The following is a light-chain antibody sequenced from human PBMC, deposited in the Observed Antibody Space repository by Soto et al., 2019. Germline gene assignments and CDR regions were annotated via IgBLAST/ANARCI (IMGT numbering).Light chain of an antibody. CDR1: QSVSSSY. Sequence: EVVLTQTPGTLALSAGERGTRSCRASQSVSSSYLAWYQQKPGQAPRLLIYGASTRATGIPARFRGSGSGTDFTLTISSLEPEDFAVYYCQQRSNWITFGQGTRLEVK. J-gene: IGKJ5*01. CDR2: GAS. CDR3: QQRSNWIT. V-gene: IGKV3D-20*02.